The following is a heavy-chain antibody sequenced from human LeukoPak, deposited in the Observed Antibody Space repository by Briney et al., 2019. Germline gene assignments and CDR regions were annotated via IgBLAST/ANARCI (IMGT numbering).Heavy chain of an antibody. V-gene: IGHV4-39*01. CDR2: ICYSGST. CDR1: DDSIRSSAYY. J-gene: IGHJ3*02. CDR3: ASEPYGSGSFLGAFDI. Sequence: SETLSLTCAVSDDSIRSSAYYWGWIRQPPGKGLEWIGSICYSGSTYYNPSLKSRVTISIDTSKNQFSLKLSSVTAADTAVYYCASEPYGSGSFLGAFDIWGQGTMVTVSS. D-gene: IGHD3-10*01.